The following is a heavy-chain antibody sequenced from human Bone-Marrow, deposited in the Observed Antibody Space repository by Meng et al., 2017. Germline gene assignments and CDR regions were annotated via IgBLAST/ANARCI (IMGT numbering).Heavy chain of an antibody. CDR2: INTNTGDP. V-gene: IGHV7-4-1*02. Sequence: VRLVQFGPELKKPGASVKVSCKASGSTFTAYGMNWVRQAPGQGLEWMGWINTNTGDPRYAQGSTGRFVFSLDTSVSTAYLEINSLKAEDTAVYYCARTNDHGHHLLPLDYWGQGTLVTASS. CDR3: ARTNDHGHHLLPLDY. CDR1: GSTFTAYG. D-gene: IGHD4-17*01. J-gene: IGHJ4*02.